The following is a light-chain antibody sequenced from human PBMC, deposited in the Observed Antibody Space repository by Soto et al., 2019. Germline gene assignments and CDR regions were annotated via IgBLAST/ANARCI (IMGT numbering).Light chain of an antibody. Sequence: EIVLTQSPGTLSLSPGERATLSCRASQSVASNYLAWYHQKPGQPPRLLIYGASSRATGIPDRFSGSGSGTDFTLTISRLEPEDFAVYYCQQYGSSLPWTFGQGTKVEIK. CDR3: QQYGSSLPWT. J-gene: IGKJ1*01. CDR2: GAS. V-gene: IGKV3-20*01. CDR1: QSVASNY.